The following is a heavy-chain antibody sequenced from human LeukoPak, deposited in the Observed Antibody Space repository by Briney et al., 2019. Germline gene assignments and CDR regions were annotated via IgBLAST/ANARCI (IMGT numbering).Heavy chain of an antibody. J-gene: IGHJ4*02. CDR1: GGSISSYY. CDR3: ARELNGGNSVIHLWDC. D-gene: IGHD4-23*01. CDR2: IYTSGST. V-gene: IGHV4-4*07. Sequence: SETLSLTCTVSGGSISSYYWSWIRQPAGKGLEWIGRIYTSGSTNYNPSLKSRVTMSVDTSKNQFSLKLSSVTAADTAVYYCARELNGGNSVIHLWDCWGQGTLVTVSS.